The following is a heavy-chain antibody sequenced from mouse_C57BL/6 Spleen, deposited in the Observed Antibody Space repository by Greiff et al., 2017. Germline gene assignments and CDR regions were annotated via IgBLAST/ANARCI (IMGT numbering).Heavy chain of an antibody. J-gene: IGHJ2*01. CDR2: MDPNSVST. D-gene: IGHD1-1*01. V-gene: IGHV1-64*01. CDR1: GYTCTSYW. CDR3: ARRDAVVDY. Sequence: QVQLKQPGAELVKPGASVKLSCKASGYTCTSYWMRWVKQRPGQGLEWIGMMDPNSVSTNYNEKFKSKATLTVDKSSSTAYMQLSSLTSEDSAVYYCARRDAVVDYWGQGTTLTVSS.